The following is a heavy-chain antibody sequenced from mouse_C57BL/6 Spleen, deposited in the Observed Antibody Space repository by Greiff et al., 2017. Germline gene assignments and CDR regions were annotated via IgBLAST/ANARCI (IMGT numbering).Heavy chain of an antibody. CDR2: ISNLAYSI. J-gene: IGHJ2*01. D-gene: IGHD4-1*01. V-gene: IGHV5-15*01. CDR3: ARVNWDLYYFDY. Sequence: EVKVVESGGGLVQPGGSLKLSCAASGFTFSDYGMAWVRQAPRKGPEWVAFISNLAYSIYYADTVTGRFTISRENAKNTLYLEMSSLRSEDTAMYYCARVNWDLYYFDYWGQGTTLTVSS. CDR1: GFTFSDYG.